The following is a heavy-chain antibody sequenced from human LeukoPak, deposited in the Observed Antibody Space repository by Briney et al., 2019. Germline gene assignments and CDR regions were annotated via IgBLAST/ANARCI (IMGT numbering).Heavy chain of an antibody. CDR1: GFTFSTYN. CDR3: AREGRTGYSYGPDAFDI. J-gene: IGHJ3*02. Sequence: PGGSLRLSCAASGFTFSTYNMNWVRQAPGKGLEWVSYISSSSSTIYYADSVKGRFTISRDNAKNSLYLQMNSLRAEDTAVYYCAREGRTGYSYGPDAFDIWGQGTMVTVSS. CDR2: ISSSSSTI. V-gene: IGHV3-48*01. D-gene: IGHD5-18*01.